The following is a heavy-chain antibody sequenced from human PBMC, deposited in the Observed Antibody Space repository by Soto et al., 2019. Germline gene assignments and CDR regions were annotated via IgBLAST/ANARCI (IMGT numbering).Heavy chain of an antibody. J-gene: IGHJ4*02. D-gene: IGHD1-26*01. V-gene: IGHV3-66*01. CDR3: ARGRAAFSDFDS. CDR2: VYSGGTS. CDR1: GFTVSTYY. Sequence: EVQLVESGGGLVQPGGSLRLSCAASGFTVSTYYMNWVRQAPGEGLEWVSVVYSGGTSYYADSVRGRFTISRGNSNSTLFLQINSLRSEATAVYFCARGRAAFSDFDSWGLGCLVSVSS.